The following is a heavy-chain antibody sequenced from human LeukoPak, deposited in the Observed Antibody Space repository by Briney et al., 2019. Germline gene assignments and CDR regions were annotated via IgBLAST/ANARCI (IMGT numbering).Heavy chain of an antibody. V-gene: IGHV3-11*06. J-gene: IGHJ4*02. CDR3: ARAMRSGYDY. D-gene: IGHD5-12*01. Sequence: GGSLRLSCAASGFTFSDYQMSWIRQAPGKGLEWLSYITGSSDYANYADSVKGRFTISRDNAENSLYLQMNSLRDEDTAVYHCARAMRSGYDYWGQGTLVTVSS. CDR2: ITGSSDYA. CDR1: GFTFSDYQ.